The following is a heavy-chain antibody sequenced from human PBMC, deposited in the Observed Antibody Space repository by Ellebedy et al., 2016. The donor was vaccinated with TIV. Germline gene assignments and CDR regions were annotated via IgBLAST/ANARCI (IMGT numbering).Heavy chain of an antibody. CDR2: ISGYNGKT. CDR3: ARSSGDQRSPDIAVPMDV. Sequence: ASVKVSCKASGYSFTDYGLTWVRQAPWQGLEWMGWISGYNGKTDYAQKLQGRVFMTTDTSTTTGYMELRSLRSDDTDVYYCARSSGDQRSPDIAVPMDVWGQGTTVTVSS. V-gene: IGHV1-18*04. J-gene: IGHJ6*02. D-gene: IGHD6-19*01. CDR1: GYSFTDYG.